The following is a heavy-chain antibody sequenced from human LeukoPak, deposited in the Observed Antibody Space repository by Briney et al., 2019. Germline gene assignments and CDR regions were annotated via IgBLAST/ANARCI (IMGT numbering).Heavy chain of an antibody. CDR2: IYTSGST. Sequence: PSQTLSLTCTVSGGSISSGSYYWSWIRQPPGKGLEWIGRIYTSGSTNYNPSLKSRVTISVDTSKNQFSLKLSSVTAADTAVYYCARVGYDILTGSSPFDYWGQGTLVTVSS. J-gene: IGHJ4*02. CDR3: ARVGYDILTGSSPFDY. CDR1: GGSISSGSYY. V-gene: IGHV4-61*02. D-gene: IGHD3-9*01.